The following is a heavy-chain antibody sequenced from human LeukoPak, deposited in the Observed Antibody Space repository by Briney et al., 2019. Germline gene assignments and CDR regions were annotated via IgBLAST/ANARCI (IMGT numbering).Heavy chain of an antibody. V-gene: IGHV3-74*01. CDR1: GFTFSSYW. CDR2: ISSDGSDT. J-gene: IGHJ4*02. D-gene: IGHD4-17*01. Sequence: GGSLRLSCAASGFTFSSYWMHWVRQAPGKGLVWVSRISSDGSDTTYADSVKGRFTISRDNAKKMLYLQMNGLRVDDTAVYYCTRAPYHGDYVSWAWGQGTLVTVSS. CDR3: TRAPYHGDYVSWA.